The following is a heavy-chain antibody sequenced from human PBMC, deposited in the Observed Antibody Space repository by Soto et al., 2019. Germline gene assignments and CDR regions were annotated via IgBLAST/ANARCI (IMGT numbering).Heavy chain of an antibody. J-gene: IGHJ4*02. D-gene: IGHD3-22*01. V-gene: IGHV4-31*03. Sequence: SETLSGTCTVSGGSSSSGGYYWSWIRQHPGKGLEWIGYIYYSGSTYYNPSLKSRVTISVDTSKNQFSLKLSSVTAADTAVYYCAVLGDRYDSSGYKSKTFRTFDYWGQGTLVTVSS. CDR3: AVLGDRYDSSGYKSKTFRTFDY. CDR1: GGSSSSGGYY. CDR2: IYYSGST.